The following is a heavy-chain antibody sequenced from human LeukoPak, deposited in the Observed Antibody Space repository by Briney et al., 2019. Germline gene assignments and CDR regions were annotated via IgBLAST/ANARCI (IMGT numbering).Heavy chain of an antibody. D-gene: IGHD3-22*01. J-gene: IGHJ3*02. CDR2: IKQDGSEK. Sequence: GGSLRLSCAASEFTFFTYWMSWVRQAPGKGLEWVANIKQDGSEKYYVDSVKGRFTISRDNAKNSLYLQMNSLRAEDTALYYCARALLYYDSSKYDAFDIWGQGTMVTVSS. CDR1: EFTFFTYW. V-gene: IGHV3-7*03. CDR3: ARALLYYDSSKYDAFDI.